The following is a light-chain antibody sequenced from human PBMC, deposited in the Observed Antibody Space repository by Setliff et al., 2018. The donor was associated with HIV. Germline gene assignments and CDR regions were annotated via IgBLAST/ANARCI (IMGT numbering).Light chain of an antibody. V-gene: IGLV2-23*02. Sequence: QSALTQPASVSGSPGQSIPISCTGTSSNVGSYNLVSWYQQYAGDAPNLIIFEVSKRPSGVSHRFSASKSGNTASLTISWLQAEDEADYYCCSYAGSTTYVFGTGTKVTVL. CDR2: EVS. CDR3: CSYAGSTTYV. CDR1: SSNVGSYNL. J-gene: IGLJ1*01.